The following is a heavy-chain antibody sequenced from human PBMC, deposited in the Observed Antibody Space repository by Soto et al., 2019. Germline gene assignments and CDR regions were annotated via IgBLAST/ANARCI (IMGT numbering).Heavy chain of an antibody. V-gene: IGHV1-2*04. D-gene: IGHD3-9*01. J-gene: IGHJ3*02. Sequence: ASVKVSCKASGYTFTGYYMHWVRQAPGQGLEWMGWINPNSGGTNYAQKFQGWVTMTRDTSISTAYMELSRLRSDDTAVYYCARDRAPSSDYDILTGLDALDIWGQGTMVTVSS. CDR3: ARDRAPSSDYDILTGLDALDI. CDR1: GYTFTGYY. CDR2: INPNSGGT.